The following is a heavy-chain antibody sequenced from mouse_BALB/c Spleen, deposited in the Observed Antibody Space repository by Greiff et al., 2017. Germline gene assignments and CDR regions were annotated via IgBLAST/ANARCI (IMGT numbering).Heavy chain of an antibody. D-gene: IGHD1-1*01. CDR1: GFNIKDTY. J-gene: IGHJ2*01. V-gene: IGHV14-3*02. CDR2: IDPANGNT. Sequence: VHVKQSGAELVKPGASVKLSCTASGFNIKDTYMHWVKQRPEQGLEWIGRIDPANGNTKYDPKFQGKATITADTSSNTAYLQLSSLTSEDTAVYYCARDYGSRYYFDYWGQGTTLTVSS. CDR3: ARDYGSRYYFDY.